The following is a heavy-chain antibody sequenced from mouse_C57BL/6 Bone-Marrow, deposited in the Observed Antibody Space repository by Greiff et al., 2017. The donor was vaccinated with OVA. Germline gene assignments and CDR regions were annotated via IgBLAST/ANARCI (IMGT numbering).Heavy chain of an antibody. Sequence: DVKLVESGGGLVQPGGSLKLSCAASGFTFSDYYMYWVRQTPEKRLEWVAYISNGGGSTYYPDTVKGRFTISRDNAKNTLYLQMSRLKSEDTAMYYCARHVKGYFDYWGQGTTLTVSS. J-gene: IGHJ2*01. CDR2: ISNGGGST. CDR1: GFTFSDYY. CDR3: ARHVKGYFDY. V-gene: IGHV5-12*01.